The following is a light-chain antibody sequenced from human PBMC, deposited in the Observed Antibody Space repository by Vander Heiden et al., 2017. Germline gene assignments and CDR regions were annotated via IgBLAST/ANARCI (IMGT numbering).Light chain of an antibody. CDR1: QSLLHSNGYND. Sequence: DIVMTQSPLSLPVTPGEPASISSRSSQSLLHSNGYNDLDWYLQKPGQSPQLLIYLGSNRASGAPDRFSGSGSGTNFTLKISSVEAEDVGVYYCRVALQTSPTFGQGTKVEIK. J-gene: IGKJ1*01. CDR2: LGS. CDR3: RVALQTSPT. V-gene: IGKV2-28*01.